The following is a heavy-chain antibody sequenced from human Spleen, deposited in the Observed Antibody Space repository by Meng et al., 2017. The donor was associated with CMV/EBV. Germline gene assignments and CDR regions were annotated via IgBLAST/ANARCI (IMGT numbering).Heavy chain of an antibody. D-gene: IGHD1-1*01. CDR1: GFLFSDHY. CDR2: SRTKANRYTT. CDR3: VRGYNSFDS. Sequence: SLAASGFLFSDHYLAWVRQTPGKGLEWVGRSRTKANRYTTEYAASVKGRFTVSRDESKNSLYLQMNSLKTEDTAVYYCVRGYNSFDSWGQGTLVTVSS. V-gene: IGHV3-72*01. J-gene: IGHJ4*02.